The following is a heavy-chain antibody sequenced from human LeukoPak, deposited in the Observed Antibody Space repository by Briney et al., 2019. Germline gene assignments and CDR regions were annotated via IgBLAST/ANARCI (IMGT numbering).Heavy chain of an antibody. CDR2: INPSGGST. CDR1: GYTFTSYY. Sequence: ASVKVSCKASGYTFTSYYMHWVRQAPGQGLEWMGIINPSGGSTNYAQKLQGRVTMTRDTSTSTVYMELGRLTYGVTAGYYCARDTTMRGYSYGYSEGYYYYMDVWGKGTTVTISS. CDR3: ARDTTMRGYSYGYSEGYYYYMDV. J-gene: IGHJ6*03. V-gene: IGHV1-46*01. D-gene: IGHD5-18*01.